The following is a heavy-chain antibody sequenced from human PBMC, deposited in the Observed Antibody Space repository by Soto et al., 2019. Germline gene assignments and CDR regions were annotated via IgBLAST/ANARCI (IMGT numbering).Heavy chain of an antibody. CDR1: GYRFTNYW. J-gene: IGHJ5*02. V-gene: IGHV5-51*01. D-gene: IGHD6-19*01. CDR3: ARLFRASGGWLNWFDP. Sequence: PGESLRISCKGSGYRFTNYWIGWVRQMSGKGLEWMGIIYPGDSDTRYSPSFQGQVTISADKSISTAYLQWSSLKASDTAMYYCARLFRASGGWLNWFDPWGQGTLVTVSS. CDR2: IYPGDSDT.